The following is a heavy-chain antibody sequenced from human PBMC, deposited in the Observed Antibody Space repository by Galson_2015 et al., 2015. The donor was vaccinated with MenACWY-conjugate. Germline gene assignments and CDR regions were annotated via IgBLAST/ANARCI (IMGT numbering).Heavy chain of an antibody. D-gene: IGHD3-22*01. Sequence: SLRLSCAVSGFTFSRYWMLWVRQAPGKGLEWVADIKPDGSEKYYADSVKGRFTISRDNVKNSLYLQMNSLRAEDTAVYYCASEDYYYDSSSRRKLSMDYWGQGTLVTVSS. J-gene: IGHJ4*02. V-gene: IGHV3-7*03. CDR1: GFTFSRYW. CDR3: ASEDYYYDSSSRRKLSMDY. CDR2: IKPDGSEK.